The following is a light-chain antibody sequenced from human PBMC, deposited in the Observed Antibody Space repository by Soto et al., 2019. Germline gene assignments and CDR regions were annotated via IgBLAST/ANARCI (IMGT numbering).Light chain of an antibody. CDR3: QQRTNWPPT. CDR1: QSVRND. Sequence: IVLTQSPATLSLSPGERATLSCRASQSVRNDLVWYHQKPGQAPRVLIYSASNRATGIPARFSGSGSGTDFTRTISSLEPEDFAVYYCQQRTNWPPTFGGGTKVEMK. CDR2: SAS. J-gene: IGKJ4*01. V-gene: IGKV3-11*01.